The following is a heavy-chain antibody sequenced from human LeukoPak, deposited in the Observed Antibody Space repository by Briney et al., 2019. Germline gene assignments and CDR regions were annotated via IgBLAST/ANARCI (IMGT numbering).Heavy chain of an antibody. D-gene: IGHD6-13*01. J-gene: IGHJ3*02. CDR1: GFTFSSYA. V-gene: IGHV3-23*01. CDR2: ISGSGGST. CDR3: ARAGYSSSWYRFRAFDI. Sequence: GGSLRLSCAASGFTFSSYAMSWVRQAPGKGLEWVSAISGSGGSTYYADSVKGRFTISRDNSKNTLYLQMNSLRAEDTAVYYCARAGYSSSWYRFRAFDIWGQGTMVTVSS.